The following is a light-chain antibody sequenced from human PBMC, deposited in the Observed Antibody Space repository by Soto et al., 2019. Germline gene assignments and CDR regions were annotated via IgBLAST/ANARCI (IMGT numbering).Light chain of an antibody. J-gene: IGKJ4*01. CDR2: TAS. CDR3: QQGDSCPLT. V-gene: IGKV1-12*01. Sequence: DIQMTQSPSSVSASVGDRVTITCRASQGVGTWLAWFQQKPGEAPRLLIYTASTLHSGVPSRFSGSGSGTDFIFTITSLQPEDFATYYCQQGDSCPLTFGGGTKVEIK. CDR1: QGVGTW.